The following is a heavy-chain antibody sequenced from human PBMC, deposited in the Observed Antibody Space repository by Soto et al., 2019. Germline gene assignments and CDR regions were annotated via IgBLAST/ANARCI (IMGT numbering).Heavy chain of an antibody. D-gene: IGHD5-12*01. V-gene: IGHV3-23*01. J-gene: IGHJ4*02. Sequence: EVQLLESGGGLVQPGGSLRLSCAASGFTFATYTMSWVRQTPGKGLEWVSAITGSDGRTYYADSVKGRFTISRDNSKNTLYLQMNSLGAEDTAVYYCAKNSAATIRVGFDYWRQGTLGTVSS. CDR1: GFTFATYT. CDR3: AKNSAATIRVGFDY. CDR2: ITGSDGRT.